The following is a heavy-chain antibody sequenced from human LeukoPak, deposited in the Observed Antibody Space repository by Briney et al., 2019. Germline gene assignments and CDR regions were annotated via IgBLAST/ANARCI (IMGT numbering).Heavy chain of an antibody. CDR1: GYTFTGYY. Sequence: GASVKVSCKASGYTFTGYYMHWVRQAPGQGLEWMGWINPNSGGTNYAQKFQGRVTMTRNTSISTAYMELSSLRSEDTAVYYCARDQGYDSSGYYYYQFDYWGQGTLVTVSS. J-gene: IGHJ4*02. CDR2: INPNSGGT. V-gene: IGHV1-2*02. D-gene: IGHD3-22*01. CDR3: ARDQGYDSSGYYYYQFDY.